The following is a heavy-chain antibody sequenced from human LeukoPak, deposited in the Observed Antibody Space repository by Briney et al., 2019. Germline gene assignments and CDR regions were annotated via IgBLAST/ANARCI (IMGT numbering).Heavy chain of an antibody. Sequence: SVKVSCKASGGTFSSYAISWVRQAPGQGLGWMGGIIPIFGTANYAQKFQGRVTITADKSTSTAYMELSSLRSEDTAVYYCARAPYYYDSSGYSDYWGQGTLVTVSS. V-gene: IGHV1-69*06. D-gene: IGHD3-22*01. CDR3: ARAPYYYDSSGYSDY. J-gene: IGHJ4*02. CDR2: IIPIFGTA. CDR1: GGTFSSYA.